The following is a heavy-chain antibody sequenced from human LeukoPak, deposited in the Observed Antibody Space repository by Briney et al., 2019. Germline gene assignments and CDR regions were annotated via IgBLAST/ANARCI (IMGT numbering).Heavy chain of an antibody. Sequence: SETLSLTCAVYGGSFSGYYWSWIRQPPGKGLEWIGEINHSGSTNYNPSLKSRVTISVDTSKNQSSLKLSSVTAADTAVYYCASLKYLVGFDYWGQGTLVTVSS. CDR1: GGSFSGYY. CDR2: INHSGST. J-gene: IGHJ4*02. CDR3: ASLKYLVGFDY. V-gene: IGHV4-34*01. D-gene: IGHD2-2*01.